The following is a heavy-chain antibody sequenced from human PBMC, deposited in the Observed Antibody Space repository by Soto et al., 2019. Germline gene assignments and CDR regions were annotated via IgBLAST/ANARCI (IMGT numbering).Heavy chain of an antibody. Sequence: PSDTLSVTCTFSGFSIISDYLIFIRQPPGKGLEWIVYIYYSGSTNYNPSLNSRVTISVDTSKNQFSLKLSSVTAADTAVYYCARSTYHWKYDGCLEQWGKGHLVNVS. J-gene: IGHJ4*02. D-gene: IGHD1-7*01. V-gene: IGHV4-59*01. CDR3: ARSTYHWKYDGCLEQ. CDR2: IYYSGST. CDR1: GFSIISDY.